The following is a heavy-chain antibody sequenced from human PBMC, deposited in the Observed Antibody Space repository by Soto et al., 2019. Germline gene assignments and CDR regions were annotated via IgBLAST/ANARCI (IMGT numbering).Heavy chain of an antibody. CDR1: GFSRTSGVVG. J-gene: IGHJ6*02. CDR2: IYWNDEQ. Sequence: SGATLVNPTQALTLTCTFSGFSRTSGVVGVGWIRQPPGEALEWLALIYWNDEQYYNPSLRNRLTITRDTSKNQVVLTMTNMDPVDTATYYCAHRLPGPSGYDVWGQGTTVTASS. D-gene: IGHD6-13*01. CDR3: AHRLPGPSGYDV. V-gene: IGHV2-5*01.